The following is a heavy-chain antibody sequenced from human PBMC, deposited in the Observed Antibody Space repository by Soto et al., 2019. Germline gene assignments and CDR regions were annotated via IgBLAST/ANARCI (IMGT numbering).Heavy chain of an antibody. CDR1: GGSISSSSYY. CDR3: ARQVGVATILSPYYYYYGMDV. Sequence: SETLSLTCTVSGGSISSSSYYWGWIRQPPGKGLEWIGSIYYSGSTYYNPSLKSRVTISVDTSKNQFSLKLSSVTAADTAVYYCARQVGVATILSPYYYYYGMDVWGQGTTVTVS. D-gene: IGHD5-12*01. CDR2: IYYSGST. J-gene: IGHJ6*02. V-gene: IGHV4-39*01.